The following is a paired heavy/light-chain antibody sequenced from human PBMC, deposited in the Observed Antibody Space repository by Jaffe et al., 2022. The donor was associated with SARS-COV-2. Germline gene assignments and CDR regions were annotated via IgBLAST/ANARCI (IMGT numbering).Light chain of an antibody. J-gene: IGKJ3*01. CDR1: QSVLYSSNNKNY. CDR2: WAS. Sequence: DIVMTQSPDSLAVSLGERATINCKSSQSVLYSSNNKNYLAWYQQKPGQPPKLLIYWASTRESGVPDRFSGSGSGTDFTLTISSLQAEDVAVYYCQQYYSTSFTFGPGTKVDIK. CDR3: QQYYSTSFT. V-gene: IGKV4-1*01.
Heavy chain of an antibody. J-gene: IGHJ1*01. V-gene: IGHV5-51*01. CDR3: ARGGAYDSSGYYYVGYFQH. D-gene: IGHD3-22*01. Sequence: EVQLVQSGAEVKKPGESLKISCKGSGYSFTSYWIGWVRQMPGKGLEWMGIIYPGDSDTRYSPSFQGQVTISADKSISTAYLQWSSLKASDTAMYYCARGGAYDSSGYYYVGYFQHWGQGTLVTVSS. CDR2: IYPGDSDT. CDR1: GYSFTSYW.